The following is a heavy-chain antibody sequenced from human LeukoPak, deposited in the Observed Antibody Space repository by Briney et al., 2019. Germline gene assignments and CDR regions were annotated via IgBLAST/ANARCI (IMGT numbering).Heavy chain of an antibody. Sequence: GASVKVSCKASGYTFTGYYIHWVRQAPGQGLEWMGWINPNSGGTDYAQKFQGRVTMTRDTSISTAYMELSRLRSDDTAVYYCARGHGLAATIENRYYYYYYYMDVWGKGTTVTVSS. J-gene: IGHJ6*03. CDR2: INPNSGGT. D-gene: IGHD2-15*01. CDR3: ARGHGLAATIENRYYYYYYYMDV. V-gene: IGHV1-2*02. CDR1: GYTFTGYY.